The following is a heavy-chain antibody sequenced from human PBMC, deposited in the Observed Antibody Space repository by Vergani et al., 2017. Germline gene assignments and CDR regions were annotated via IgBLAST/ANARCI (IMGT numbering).Heavy chain of an antibody. J-gene: IGHJ6*03. Sequence: QVQLQESGPGVVKPSQTLSLTCAVSGGSISSGDHCWTWIRQRPGKGLEWIGYIFYGGTTYDNPSLRSRLTISVDTSQNQFSLKLRSVTAADTAVYYCARVDTQVPATSHFYYMDVWGKGTTVVVSS. D-gene: IGHD6-25*01. CDR1: GGSISSGDHC. CDR2: IFYGGTT. V-gene: IGHV4-31*11. CDR3: ARVDTQVPATSHFYYMDV.